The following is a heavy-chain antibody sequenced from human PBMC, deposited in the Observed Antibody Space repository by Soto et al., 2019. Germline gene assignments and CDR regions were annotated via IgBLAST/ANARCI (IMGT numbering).Heavy chain of an antibody. CDR3: AKSGIVAASTVDH. D-gene: IGHD6-13*01. CDR2: IYYSGST. V-gene: IGHV4-59*08. J-gene: IGHJ4*02. Sequence: ETLSLTCTVSGGSISSYYWSWIRQSPGKGLEWIGNIYYSGSTNYNPSLKSRVTISLDTSKSQFSLKLSSVTAADTAVYYCAKSGIVAASTVDHWGQGTLVTVSS. CDR1: GGSISSYY.